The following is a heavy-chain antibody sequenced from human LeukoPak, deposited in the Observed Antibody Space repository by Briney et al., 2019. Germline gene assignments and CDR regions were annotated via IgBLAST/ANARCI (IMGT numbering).Heavy chain of an antibody. CDR2: IYNGGST. D-gene: IGHD6-13*01. J-gene: IGHJ6*03. CDR1: GFTVSSNY. CDR3: AKQNDSSWYTYYYYYMDV. Sequence: GGSLRLSCAASGFTVSSNYMNWVRQAPGKGLEWVSVIYNGGSTYYADSVKGRFTISRDNSKNTLYLQMNSLRAEDTAVYYCAKQNDSSWYTYYYYYMDVWGKGTTVTISS. V-gene: IGHV3-53*01.